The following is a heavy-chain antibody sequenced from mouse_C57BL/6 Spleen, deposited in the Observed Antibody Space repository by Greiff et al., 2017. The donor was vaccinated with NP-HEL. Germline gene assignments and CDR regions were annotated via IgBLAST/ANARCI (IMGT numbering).Heavy chain of an antibody. V-gene: IGHV1-54*01. Sequence: QVQLQQSGAELVRPGTSVKVSCKASGYAFTNYLIEWVKQRPGQGLEWIGVINPGSGGTNYNEKFKGKATLTADKSSSTADMQLSSLTSEDSAVYFCARSGVTGASFDYWGQGTTLTVSS. J-gene: IGHJ2*01. D-gene: IGHD4-1*01. CDR3: ARSGVTGASFDY. CDR1: GYAFTNYL. CDR2: INPGSGGT.